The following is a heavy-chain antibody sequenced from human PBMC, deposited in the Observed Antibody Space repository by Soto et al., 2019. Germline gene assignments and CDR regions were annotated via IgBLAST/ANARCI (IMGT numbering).Heavy chain of an antibody. D-gene: IGHD1-26*01. V-gene: IGHV3-23*01. J-gene: IGHJ4*02. CDR3: AKDRIVGAITVGFYFDY. CDR1: GFTFSSYA. Sequence: EVQLLESGGGSVQPGGSLRLSCAASGFTFSSYAMSWVRQAPGKGLEWVSAISGSGGSTYYADSVKGRFTISRDNSKNTLYLQMNSLRAEDTAVYYCAKDRIVGAITVGFYFDYWGQGTLVTVSS. CDR2: ISGSGGST.